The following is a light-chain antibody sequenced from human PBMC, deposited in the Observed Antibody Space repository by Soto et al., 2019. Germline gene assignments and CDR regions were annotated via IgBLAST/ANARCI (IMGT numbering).Light chain of an antibody. J-gene: IGLJ1*01. CDR1: SSDVGGYNY. CDR3: SSYTSSSSYV. V-gene: IGLV2-14*01. Sequence: QSALTQPASGSGAPGQSLTISCTGTSSDVGGYNYVSWYQQHPGKAPKLMIYDVSNRPSGVSNRFSGSKSGNTASLTISGLQAEDEADYYCSSYTSSSSYVFGPGTKVTVL. CDR2: DVS.